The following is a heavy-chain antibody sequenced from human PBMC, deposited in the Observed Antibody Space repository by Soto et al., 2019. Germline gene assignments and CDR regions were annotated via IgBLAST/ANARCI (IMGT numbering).Heavy chain of an antibody. CDR2: IYKTGKT. Sequence: SETLSLTCIVSGDFIGSGDYYWTWIRQPPGKGLEYIGYIYKTGKTYYNPSLKSRPLISLDTSKSQFFLRLTSVTAADTAMYYCARSLSSSSGYFDPWGQGTPGIVSS. D-gene: IGHD6-6*01. CDR3: ARSLSSSSGYFDP. CDR1: GDFIGSGDYY. V-gene: IGHV4-30-4*01. J-gene: IGHJ5*02.